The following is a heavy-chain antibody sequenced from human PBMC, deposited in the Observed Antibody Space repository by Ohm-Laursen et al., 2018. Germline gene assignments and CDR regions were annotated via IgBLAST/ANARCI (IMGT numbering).Heavy chain of an antibody. J-gene: IGHJ5*02. CDR3: ARGLWWFDP. CDR1: GGSFSGYD. V-gene: IGHV4-34*01. CDR2: INHSGRT. Sequence: SDTLSLTCAVYGGSFSGYDWSWIRQPPGKGLEWIGEINHSGRTNYNPSLKSRVIISVDTSKNQFSLKLSSVTAADTALYYCARGLWWFDPWGQGTLVTVSS.